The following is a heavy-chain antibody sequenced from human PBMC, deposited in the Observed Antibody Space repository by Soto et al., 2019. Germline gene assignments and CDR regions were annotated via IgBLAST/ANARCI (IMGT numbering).Heavy chain of an antibody. CDR2: INHSGST. Sequence: SETLSLTCAVYGGSFSGYYWSWIRQPPGKGLEWIGEINHSGSTNYNPSLKSRVTISVDTSKNQFSLKLSSVTAADTALYYCARLPGSGGGRNYNNDYYGMDVWGQGTTVTVSS. V-gene: IGHV4-34*01. D-gene: IGHD2-15*01. CDR1: GGSFSGYY. CDR3: ARLPGSGGGRNYNNDYYGMDV. J-gene: IGHJ6*02.